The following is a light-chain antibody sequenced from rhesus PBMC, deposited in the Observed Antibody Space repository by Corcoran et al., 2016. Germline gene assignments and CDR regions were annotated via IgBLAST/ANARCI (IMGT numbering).Light chain of an antibody. V-gene: IGKV1-74*01. CDR3: QHNYGTPLT. J-gene: IGKJ4*01. Sequence: DIQMTQSPSSLSASVGDRVTITCRTRENVNNYLNRYQQKPGKTLKLLIYKASSLQSGVPSRFSGSESGTDYTFTISSLQSEDVATYYCQHNYGTPLTFGGGTKVGIK. CDR2: KAS. CDR1: ENVNNY.